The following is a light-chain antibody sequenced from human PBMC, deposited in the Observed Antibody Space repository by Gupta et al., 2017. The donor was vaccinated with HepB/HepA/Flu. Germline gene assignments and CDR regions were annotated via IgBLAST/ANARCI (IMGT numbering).Light chain of an antibody. J-gene: IGKJ2*04. CDR3: QQRSNWPPGCS. CDR1: QSDSSS. V-gene: IGKV3-11*01. CDR2: DAS. Sequence: EIVLTQSPATLSLSPGERATLSCRASQSDSSSIAWFPQNPGQAPRLLIYDASSRATGIPARFSGSGSGTDFTLTISSLEREDFAVYYCQQRSNWPPGCSFGQGTKLEIK.